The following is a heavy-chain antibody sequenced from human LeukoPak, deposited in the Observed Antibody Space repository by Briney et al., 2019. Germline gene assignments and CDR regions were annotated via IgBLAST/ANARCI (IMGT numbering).Heavy chain of an antibody. CDR3: ARHYYDTSGYYYFDY. CDR1: GGSISGYY. D-gene: IGHD3-22*01. J-gene: IGHJ4*02. V-gene: IGHV4-59*08. CDR2: IYYSGST. Sequence: SETLSLTCNVSGGSISGYYWSWIRQPPGKGLEYMGYIYYSGSTAYNPSLKSRITISVDTSKNQFSLKLSSVTAADTAVYYCARHYYDTSGYYYFDYWGQGTLVTVSS.